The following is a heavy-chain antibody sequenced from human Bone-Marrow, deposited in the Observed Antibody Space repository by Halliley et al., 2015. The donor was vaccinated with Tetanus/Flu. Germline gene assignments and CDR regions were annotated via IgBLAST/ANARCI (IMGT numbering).Heavy chain of an antibody. Sequence: TLSLTCAVYGGSFGDSGYYWNWCRQPPGKGLEWIGEIIPYGNINYNQSLQSRVTISVDTSKNQFSLKLSSVSAADTVVYYCARGLWVCQGKGPCHNFGMAAWGQGTAVSLPS. V-gene: IGHV4-34*01. CDR1: GGSFGDSGYY. CDR3: ARGLWVCQGKGPCHNFGMAA. J-gene: IGHJ6*01. D-gene: IGHD2-8*01. CDR2: IIPYGNI.